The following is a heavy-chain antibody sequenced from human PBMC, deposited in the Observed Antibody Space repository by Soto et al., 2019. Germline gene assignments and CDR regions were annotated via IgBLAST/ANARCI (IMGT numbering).Heavy chain of an antibody. Sequence: SQTLSLTCAISGDSVSSNSAAWNWIRQSPSRGLEWLGRTYYRSTWYNDYAVSVKSRITIKPDTSKKQFSQQLKSVTPEDTAVYYCARDSFVDGGWSHFDYWGQGTLVTVSS. CDR1: GDSVSSNSAA. D-gene: IGHD6-19*01. J-gene: IGHJ4*02. CDR2: TYYRSTWYN. V-gene: IGHV6-1*01. CDR3: ARDSFVDGGWSHFDY.